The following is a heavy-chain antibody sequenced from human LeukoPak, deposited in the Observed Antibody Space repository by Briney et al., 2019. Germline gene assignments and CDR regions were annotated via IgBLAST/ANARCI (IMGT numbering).Heavy chain of an antibody. Sequence: PGGSLRLSCAASGFTFSSYWMSWVRQAPGTGLEWLTVISYNGNNEYYTDSVKGRFTISRDNFKNTLYLHMNSLRVEDTAVYYCAREDYGNYYFDYWGQGTLVTVSS. CDR2: ISYNGNNE. V-gene: IGHV3-30*14. J-gene: IGHJ4*02. CDR3: AREDYGNYYFDY. D-gene: IGHD2/OR15-2a*01. CDR1: GFTFSSYW.